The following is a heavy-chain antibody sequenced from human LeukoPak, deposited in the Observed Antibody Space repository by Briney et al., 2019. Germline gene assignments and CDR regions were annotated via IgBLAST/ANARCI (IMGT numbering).Heavy chain of an antibody. J-gene: IGHJ4*02. Sequence: PGGSLRLSCAASGFTFSSYSINWVRQAPRKGLEWVGRIKSKTDGGTTEYAAPVKGRFTISRDDSKNTLYLQMNSLKTEDTAVYYCTAKLIFHWGQGTLVTVSS. CDR3: TAKLIFH. V-gene: IGHV3-15*01. CDR1: GFTFSSYS. CDR2: IKSKTDGGTT.